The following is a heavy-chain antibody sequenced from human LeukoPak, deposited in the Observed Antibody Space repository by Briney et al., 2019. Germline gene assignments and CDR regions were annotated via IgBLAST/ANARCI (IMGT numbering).Heavy chain of an antibody. J-gene: IGHJ4*02. CDR3: AKLSGFWSGYPFDY. V-gene: IGHV3-23*01. CDR1: GFTFSSYA. D-gene: IGHD3-3*01. Sequence: GGSLRLSCAASGFTFSSYAMTWVRQAPGKGLEWVSSISVNGGTTYYADSVKGRFTISRDSSKNTLYLQMNSLRAEDTAVYYCAKLSGFWSGYPFDYWGQGTLVTVSS. CDR2: ISVNGGTT.